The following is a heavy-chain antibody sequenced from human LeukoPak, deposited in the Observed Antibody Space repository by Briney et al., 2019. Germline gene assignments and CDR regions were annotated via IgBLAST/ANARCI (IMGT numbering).Heavy chain of an antibody. CDR1: GGSISGYY. Sequence: SETLSLTCTVSGGSISGYYWSWIRQPPGKGPEWIGYINYSGSTNYNPSLKSRVTISVDTSKNQFSLKLNSVTAADTAVYYCARGPFTYGSVTWGQGTLVTVSS. D-gene: IGHD3-10*01. CDR2: INYSGST. CDR3: ARGPFTYGSVT. V-gene: IGHV4-59*01. J-gene: IGHJ4*02.